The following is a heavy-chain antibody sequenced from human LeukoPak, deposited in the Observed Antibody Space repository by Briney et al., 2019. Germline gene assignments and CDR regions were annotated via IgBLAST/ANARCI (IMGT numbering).Heavy chain of an antibody. Sequence: PGGSLRLSCAASGFTFSTYSMSWVRQAPGKGLEWVSYISSTSSTIYYADSVKGRFTISRDNAKNSLYLQTNSLRDEDTAVYYCARSGNYDCWGQGTLVTVSS. CDR2: ISSTSSTI. V-gene: IGHV3-48*02. D-gene: IGHD1-1*01. J-gene: IGHJ4*02. CDR3: ARSGNYDC. CDR1: GFTFSTYS.